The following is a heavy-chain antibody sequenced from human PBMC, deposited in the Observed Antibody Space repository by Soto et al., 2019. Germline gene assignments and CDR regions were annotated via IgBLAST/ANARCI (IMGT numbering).Heavy chain of an antibody. CDR2: TYYRSRWYN. CDR3: ARVNLGYCTSTSCLVYYYYGMDV. V-gene: IGHV6-1*01. CDR1: GDSVSGNSVA. Sequence: SQTLSLTCVISGDSVSGNSVAWSWIRQSPSRGLEWLGRTYYRSRWYNDHGVSVKSRITINPDTSKNQFSLQLNSVTPEDTAVYFCARVNLGYCTSTSCLVYYYYGMDVWGQGTTVTVSS. D-gene: IGHD2-2*01. J-gene: IGHJ6*02.